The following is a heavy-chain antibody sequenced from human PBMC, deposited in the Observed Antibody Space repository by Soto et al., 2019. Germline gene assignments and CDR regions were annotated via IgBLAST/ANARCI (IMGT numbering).Heavy chain of an antibody. V-gene: IGHV1-69*01. J-gene: IGHJ6*02. CDR1: GGTFSSYA. CDR3: ARGTTVVTMGYYYYGMDV. D-gene: IGHD4-17*01. Sequence: QVQLVQSGAEVKKPGSSEKVSCKASGGTFSSYAISWVRQAPGQGLEWMGGIIPIFGTANYAQKFQGRVTITADESTSTAYMELSSLRSEDTAVYYCARGTTVVTMGYYYYGMDVWGQGTTVTVSS. CDR2: IIPIFGTA.